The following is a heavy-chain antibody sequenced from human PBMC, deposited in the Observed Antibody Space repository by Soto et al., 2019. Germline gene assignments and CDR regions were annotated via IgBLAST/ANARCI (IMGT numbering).Heavy chain of an antibody. Sequence: GGSVRLSCAASGFTFSSYWMSWVRQAPGKGLEWVANIKQDGSGKYYVDSVKGRFTISRDNAKNSLYLQMNSLRAEDTAVYYCARDTKYILRGPDLFDPWGQGTLVTVSS. CDR1: GFTFSSYW. D-gene: IGHD6-6*01. CDR2: IKQDGSGK. V-gene: IGHV3-7*01. J-gene: IGHJ5*02. CDR3: ARDTKYILRGPDLFDP.